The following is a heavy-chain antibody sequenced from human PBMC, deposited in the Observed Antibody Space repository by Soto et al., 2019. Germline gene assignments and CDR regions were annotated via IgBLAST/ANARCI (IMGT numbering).Heavy chain of an antibody. CDR3: SREGRYKSIAPAFDY. D-gene: IGHD6-6*01. J-gene: IGHJ4*02. CDR1: GYPSTSYA. CDR2: INAGNGNT. V-gene: IGHV1-3*01. Sequence: ASVTVSPNASGYPSTSYAMHPLRQAPGQRLEWMGWINAGNGNTKYSQKFQGRVTITRDTSASTAYMELSSLRSEDTAVYYFSREGRYKSIAPAFDYCGQGILVTGSS.